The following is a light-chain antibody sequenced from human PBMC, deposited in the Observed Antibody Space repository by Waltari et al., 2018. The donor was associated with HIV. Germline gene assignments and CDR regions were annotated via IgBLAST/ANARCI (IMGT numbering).Light chain of an antibody. V-gene: IGLV2-14*01. Sequence: QSALTQPASVSGSPGQSITIPCTGTSSDVGGYNYVSWYQQHPGKAPKLMIYDVSKLPSWVSNRFSGSKSGNTASLTISGLRAEDEADYYCSSYTSSSTWVFGGGTKLTVL. CDR1: SSDVGGYNY. CDR2: DVS. J-gene: IGLJ3*02. CDR3: SSYTSSSTWV.